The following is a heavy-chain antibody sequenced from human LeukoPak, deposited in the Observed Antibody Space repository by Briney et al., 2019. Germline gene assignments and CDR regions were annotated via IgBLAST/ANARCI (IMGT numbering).Heavy chain of an antibody. J-gene: IGHJ4*02. D-gene: IGHD3-10*01. CDR2: INPNSGGT. V-gene: IGHV1-2*02. CDR3: ARGGSAGITPCRY. Sequence: ASLKVSCKASGYTFTGYYIHWVRQAPGQGLEWMGWINPNSGGTKYAQKIQGRVTMTRDTSISTAYMELSRLKSDDTAVHYCARGGSAGITPCRYWGQGTLVTVSS. CDR1: GYTFTGYY.